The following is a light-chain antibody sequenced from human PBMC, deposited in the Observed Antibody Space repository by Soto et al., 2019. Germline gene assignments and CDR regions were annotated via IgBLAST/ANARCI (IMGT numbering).Light chain of an antibody. V-gene: IGKV1-9*01. CDR1: PGSSRS. CDR2: ATS. Sequence: IPVTQSRFSLSASVGDTVTITCPAGPGSSRSLAWDQQNPGRAPKLLIYATSTLYTGVPSGFSGSGNGTEFTLTINNLQPEDFATYYCQQVNSYPAAFGGGTKVDIK. J-gene: IGKJ4*01. CDR3: QQVNSYPAA.